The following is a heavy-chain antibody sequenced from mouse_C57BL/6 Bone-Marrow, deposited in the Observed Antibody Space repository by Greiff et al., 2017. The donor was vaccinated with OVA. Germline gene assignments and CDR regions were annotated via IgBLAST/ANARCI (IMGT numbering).Heavy chain of an antibody. CDR1: GYTFTSYW. J-gene: IGHJ4*01. V-gene: IGHV1-64*01. CDR3: ARRVLRWAMDY. D-gene: IGHD1-1*01. CDR2: IHPNSGST. Sequence: VQLQQPGAELVKPGASVKLSCKASGYTFTSYWMHWVKQRPGQGLEWIGMIHPNSGSTNYNEKFKSKATLTVDKSSSTAYMQLSSLTSEDSAVYYCARRVLRWAMDYWGQGTSVTVSS.